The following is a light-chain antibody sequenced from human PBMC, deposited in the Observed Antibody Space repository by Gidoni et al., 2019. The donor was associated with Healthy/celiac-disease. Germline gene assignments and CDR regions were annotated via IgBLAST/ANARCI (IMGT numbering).Light chain of an antibody. CDR3: QQYGSSPRFT. CDR2: GAS. CDR1: QSVSSSY. Sequence: EIVFTQSPGTLSLSPGERATLSCRASQSVSSSYLAWYQQKPGQAPRLLIYGASSMATGIPDRFSGSGSGTDFTLTISRLEPEDFAVYYCQQYGSSPRFTFGPGTKVDIK. V-gene: IGKV3-20*01. J-gene: IGKJ3*01.